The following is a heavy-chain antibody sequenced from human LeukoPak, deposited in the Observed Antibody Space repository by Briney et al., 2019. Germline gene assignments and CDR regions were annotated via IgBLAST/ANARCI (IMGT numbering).Heavy chain of an antibody. CDR2: IIHIFGTA. V-gene: IGHV1-69*05. CDR1: GGTFSRYA. D-gene: IGHD1-7*01. J-gene: IGHJ5*02. Sequence: GASVKVSCKASGGTFSRYAISSVRQAAGQGLEGMGGIIHIFGTANYAQKFQRRVTITTNESTSTAYMELSSLRAEDTAVYYCARDNYAGANWFDPWGQGTLVTVSS. CDR3: ARDNYAGANWFDP.